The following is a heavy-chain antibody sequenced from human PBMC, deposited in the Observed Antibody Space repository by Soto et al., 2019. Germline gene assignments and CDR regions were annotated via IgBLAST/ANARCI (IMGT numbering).Heavy chain of an antibody. CDR1: GFTFSSDW. CDR3: ARGPRGWYGFDY. CDR2: MNSDGSNT. Sequence: EVQLVESGGGLVQPGGSLRLSCAASGFTFSSDWMHWVRQTPGKGLVWLSRMNSDGSNTSYADAVKGRFTISRDNAKNSLYLQMDSLRAEDTAVYYCARGPRGWYGFDYWGQGNLVTVSS. V-gene: IGHV3-74*01. D-gene: IGHD6-19*01. J-gene: IGHJ4*02.